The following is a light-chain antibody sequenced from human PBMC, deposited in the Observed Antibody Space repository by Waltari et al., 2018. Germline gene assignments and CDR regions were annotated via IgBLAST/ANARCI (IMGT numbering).Light chain of an antibody. V-gene: IGKV3-15*01. CDR3: QQYNDWPPT. Sequence: EIVMTQSPATLSVSVGERATLSCRASQRFGSNLAWYQLKPGQAPRRLLSGASTRATGIPARFIGSGSGTEFTLTISSLQSEDFAVYYCQQYNDWPPTFGGGTKVEIK. CDR1: QRFGSN. J-gene: IGKJ4*01. CDR2: GAS.